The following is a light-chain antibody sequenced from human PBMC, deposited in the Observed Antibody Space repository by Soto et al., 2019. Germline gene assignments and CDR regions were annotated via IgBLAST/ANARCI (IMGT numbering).Light chain of an antibody. CDR1: SSDVGSYNL. J-gene: IGLJ1*01. V-gene: IGLV2-23*01. CDR3: FSYAGSSTNYV. CDR2: EGS. Sequence: QSALTQPASVSGSPGQSITISCTGTSSDVGSYNLVSWYQQHPGKAPKLMIYEGSKRPSGVSNRFSGSKSGNTASLTISGLQAEDEADYYCFSYAGSSTNYVFVTWTKLTVL.